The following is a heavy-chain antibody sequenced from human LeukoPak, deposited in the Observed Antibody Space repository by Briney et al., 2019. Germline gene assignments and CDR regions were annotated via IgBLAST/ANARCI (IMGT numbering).Heavy chain of an antibody. J-gene: IGHJ4*02. CDR3: ARGGRSSGSYFYFDY. CDR2: IYYSGST. V-gene: IGHV4-59*08. CDR1: GGSISSYY. Sequence: SETLSLTCTVSGGSISSYYWSWIRQPPGKGLEWIGYIYYSGSTNYNPSLKSRVTISVDTSKNQFSLKLSSVTAADTAVYYCARGGRSSGSYFYFDYWGQGTLVTVSS. D-gene: IGHD3-10*01.